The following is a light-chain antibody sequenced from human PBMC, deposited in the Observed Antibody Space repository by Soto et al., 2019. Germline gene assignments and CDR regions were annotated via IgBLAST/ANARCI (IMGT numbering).Light chain of an antibody. CDR1: QSVSSSY. Sequence: EIVLTQSPGTLSLSPWERATLSCMASQSVSSSYLAWYQQKPGQAPRLLIFGASTRATGIPARFSGSGSGTEFTLTISSLHSEDCAVYHCQQYSDWPITFGQGTRLEIK. CDR2: GAS. V-gene: IGKV3-15*01. J-gene: IGKJ5*01. CDR3: QQYSDWPIT.